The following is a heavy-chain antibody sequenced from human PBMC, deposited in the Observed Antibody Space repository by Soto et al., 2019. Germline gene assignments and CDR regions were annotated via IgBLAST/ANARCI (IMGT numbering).Heavy chain of an antibody. D-gene: IGHD3-22*01. J-gene: IGHJ4*02. CDR2: IYYSGST. V-gene: IGHV4-39*01. CDR3: ARRYTYYYDSSGYPGWFDY. Sequence: SSETLSLTCTVSGGSISSSSYYWGWIRQPPGKGLEWIGSIYYSGSTYYNPSLKSRVTISVDTSKNQFSLKLSSVTAADTAVYYCARRYTYYYDSSGYPGWFDYWGQGTLVTVSS. CDR1: GGSISSSSYY.